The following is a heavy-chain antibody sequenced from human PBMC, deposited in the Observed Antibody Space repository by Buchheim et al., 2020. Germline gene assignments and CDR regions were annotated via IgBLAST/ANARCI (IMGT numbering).Heavy chain of an antibody. CDR2: ISYDGSNK. J-gene: IGHJ6*02. CDR1: GFTFSSYG. CDR3: AKDGDIVVVPAAISGMDV. Sequence: QVQLVESGGGVVQPGRSLRLSCAASGFTFSSYGMHWVRQAPGKGLEWVAVISYDGSNKYYADSVKGRFTISRDNSKNTRYLQMNSLRAEDTAVYYCAKDGDIVVVPAAISGMDVWGQGTT. V-gene: IGHV3-30*18. D-gene: IGHD2-2*02.